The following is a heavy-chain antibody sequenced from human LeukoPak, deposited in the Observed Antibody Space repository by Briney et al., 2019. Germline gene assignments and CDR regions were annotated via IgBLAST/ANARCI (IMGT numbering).Heavy chain of an antibody. D-gene: IGHD5-24*01. CDR1: GFTFSSYS. Sequence: NPGGSLRLSCAASGFTFSSYSMNWARQAPGKGLEWVSSISSSSSYIYYADSVEGRFTISRDNAKNSLYLQMNSLRAEDTAVYYCARFGDGYNLIDYWGQGTLVTVSS. V-gene: IGHV3-21*01. CDR3: ARFGDGYNLIDY. J-gene: IGHJ4*02. CDR2: ISSSSSYI.